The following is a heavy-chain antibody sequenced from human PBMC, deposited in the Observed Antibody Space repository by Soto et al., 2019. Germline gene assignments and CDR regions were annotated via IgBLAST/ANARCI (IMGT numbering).Heavy chain of an antibody. J-gene: IGHJ6*02. D-gene: IGHD3-10*01. CDR3: ARDSGMIRGHYGIDV. Sequence: PGGCLRLSCAASECIVRSDYMTWVRQAPGKGLEWVSVIYSSGNIYYADSVKGRFTTSSDNSQNTMFLQMNSLRAEDTAVYYCARDSGMIRGHYGIDVWGQGTTVTVSS. V-gene: IGHV3-53*01. CDR1: ECIVRSDY. CDR2: IYSSGNI.